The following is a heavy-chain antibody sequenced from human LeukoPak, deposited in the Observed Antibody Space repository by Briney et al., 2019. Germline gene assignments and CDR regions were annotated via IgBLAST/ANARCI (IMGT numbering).Heavy chain of an antibody. Sequence: ASVKVSCKASGYTFTSYDINWVRQATGHGLEWLGWMNPNSGNTGYAQKFQGRVTMTRNTSISTAYMELSSLRSEDTAVYYCASTTVTTNYFDYWGQGTLVTVSS. CDR3: ASTTVTTNYFDY. J-gene: IGHJ4*02. CDR1: GYTFTSYD. D-gene: IGHD4-17*01. V-gene: IGHV1-8*01. CDR2: MNPNSGNT.